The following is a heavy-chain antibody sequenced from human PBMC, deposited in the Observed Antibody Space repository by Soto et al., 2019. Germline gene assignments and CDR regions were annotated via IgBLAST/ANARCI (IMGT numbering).Heavy chain of an antibody. D-gene: IGHD6-25*01. CDR3: ARDQPAVVGSGSDC. CDR2: ISPSGRTI. V-gene: IGHV3-11*01. CDR1: GFTFSDYY. J-gene: IGHJ4*02. Sequence: QVQLVEFGGGLVKPGGSLRLSCAASGFTFSDYYMSWIRQAPGKGLEWVSSISPSGRTISYADSVKGRFTISRDNAKDSVYLQMNSLRAEDTAVYYCARDQPAVVGSGSDCWGQGTLVTVSS.